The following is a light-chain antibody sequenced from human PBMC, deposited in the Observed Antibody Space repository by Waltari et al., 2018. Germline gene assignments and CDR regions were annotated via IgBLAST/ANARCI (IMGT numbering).Light chain of an antibody. CDR1: HSLMYSNGYNY. V-gene: IGKV2-28*01. CDR3: MQPLESPPT. J-gene: IGKJ1*01. Sequence: EIVMTQSPLSLSITPGEPASISSRSSHSLMYSNGYNYLDWYQQKREQSRQLLIYMVSNRATGVPDRFSGSGSGTDFTLKISRVEAEDVAIYYCMQPLESPPTFGQGTKVEIK. CDR2: MVS.